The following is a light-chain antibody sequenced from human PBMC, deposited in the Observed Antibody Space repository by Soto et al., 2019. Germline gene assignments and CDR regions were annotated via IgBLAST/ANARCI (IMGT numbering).Light chain of an antibody. V-gene: IGKV1-39*01. CDR3: QQSYSTPWT. CDR1: QSISNY. Sequence: DIQMTQSPSSLSASVGDRVSITCRASQSISNYLNWYQQKPGKAPKLLIYTASSLQSGVPSRFSGSGSGTDFTLTVSSLQPEDFATYFCQQSYSTPWTCGHGTKVDI. J-gene: IGKJ1*01. CDR2: TAS.